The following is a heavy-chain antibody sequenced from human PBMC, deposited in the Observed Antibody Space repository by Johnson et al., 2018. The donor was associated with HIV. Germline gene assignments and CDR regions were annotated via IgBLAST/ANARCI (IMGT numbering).Heavy chain of an antibody. J-gene: IGHJ3*02. CDR2: IRYDGCNK. Sequence: QVQLVESGGGVVQPGGSLRLSCAASGFTFSSYGMHWVRQAPGKGLEWVAFIRYDGCNKYYADSVKGRFTISRDNSKNTLYLQMNSLRAEDTAVYYCASGIAVAGTLLDAFDIWGQGTMVTVSS. V-gene: IGHV3-30*02. D-gene: IGHD6-19*01. CDR3: ASGIAVAGTLLDAFDI. CDR1: GFTFSSYG.